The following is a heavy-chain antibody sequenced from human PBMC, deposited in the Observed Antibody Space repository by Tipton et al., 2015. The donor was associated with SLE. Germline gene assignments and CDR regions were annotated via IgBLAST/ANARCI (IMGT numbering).Heavy chain of an antibody. CDR2: IYYSGST. V-gene: IGHV4-59*08. CDR1: GGSISSYY. CDR3: ARSYANLYYFDY. Sequence: TLSLTCTVSGGSISSYYWSWIRQPPGKGLEWIGYIYYSGSTNYNPSLKSRVTMSIDTSKNQFSLRLRSVTAADTAVYYCARSYANLYYFDYWGQGTLVTVSS. D-gene: IGHD1-26*01. J-gene: IGHJ4*02.